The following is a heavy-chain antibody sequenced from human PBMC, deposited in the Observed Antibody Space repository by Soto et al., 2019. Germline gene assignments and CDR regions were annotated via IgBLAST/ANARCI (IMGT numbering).Heavy chain of an antibody. CDR2: IYNGGGNT. D-gene: IGHD6-25*01. Sequence: SETLSLTCTVSGDSITAYHTYWGWIRQPPGKGLEWVGSIYNGGGNTNYNPSLKSRVTIAVDTSKNQFFMRLNSVTATDTAVYFCAGGWSSAWIDFWGQGTLVTVSS. J-gene: IGHJ4*02. V-gene: IGHV4-39*01. CDR3: AGGWSSAWIDF. CDR1: GDSITAYHTY.